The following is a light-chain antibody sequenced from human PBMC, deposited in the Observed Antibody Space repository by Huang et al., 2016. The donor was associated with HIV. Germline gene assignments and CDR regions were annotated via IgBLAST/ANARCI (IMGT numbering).Light chain of an antibody. CDR3: QQYYGTPT. CDR2: SAS. CDR1: QAISNS. Sequence: DIRVTQSPSSLSPSVGDRVTITCRASQAISNSLAWYQQRPGKAPKLLLHSASTLENVVPSRFSGSGSGADYTLTVSSLQPEDFATYYCQQYYGTPTFGQGTRVEIK. V-gene: IGKV1-NL1*01. J-gene: IGKJ1*01.